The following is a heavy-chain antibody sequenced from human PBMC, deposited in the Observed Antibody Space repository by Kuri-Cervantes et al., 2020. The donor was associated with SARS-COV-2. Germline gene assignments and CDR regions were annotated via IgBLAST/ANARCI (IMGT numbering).Heavy chain of an antibody. V-gene: IGHV3-53*03. D-gene: IGHD3-3*01. Sequence: ETLSLTCTVSGGSISSSSYYWGWIRQPPGKGLEWVSVIYSGGSSTNYADSVKGRFTISRDNAKNSLYLQMNSLRAEDTAVYYCAGTWGHYDFWSDYLYYLDYWGQGTLVTVSS. CDR3: AGTWGHYDFWSDYLYYLDY. CDR2: IYSGGSST. CDR1: GGSISSSSYY. J-gene: IGHJ4*02.